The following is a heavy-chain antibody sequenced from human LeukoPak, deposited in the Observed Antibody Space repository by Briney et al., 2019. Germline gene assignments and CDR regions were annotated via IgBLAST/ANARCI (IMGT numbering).Heavy chain of an antibody. V-gene: IGHV3-48*03. D-gene: IGHD4-17*01. Sequence: PAGSLRLSCAASGFTFSSYEMNCVRQAPGMGLLWVSHITSGGGTIYYADSVKGRFTISRDNAKRSLYLQMNSLRAEDTAVYYCARRDGESRYYFDYWGQGTLVTVSS. CDR1: GFTFSSYE. CDR3: ARRDGESRYYFDY. CDR2: ITSGGGTI. J-gene: IGHJ4*02.